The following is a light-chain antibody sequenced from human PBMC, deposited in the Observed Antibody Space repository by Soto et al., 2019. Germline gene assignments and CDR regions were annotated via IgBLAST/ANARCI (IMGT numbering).Light chain of an antibody. CDR3: QQRSSWPPS. CDR2: GAS. CDR1: QSVSSTS. J-gene: IGKJ3*01. Sequence: EVVLTQSPGTLSLSPGERATLSCRASQSVSSTSLAWYQQKPGQAPRLLIYGASNRATGIPARFSGSESGTDFTLTISSLEPEDFAVYYCQQRSSWPPSFGPGTKVDIK. V-gene: IGKV3-11*01.